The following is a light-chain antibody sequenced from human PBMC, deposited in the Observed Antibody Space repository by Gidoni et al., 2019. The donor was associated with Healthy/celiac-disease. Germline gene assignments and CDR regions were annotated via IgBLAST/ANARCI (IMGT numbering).Light chain of an antibody. CDR2: GVS. Sequence: DIVMTQTPLSLSVTPGQPASISCKASQSLLHSDAKTSLSWYLPKPGQSPQLLIYGVSNRFSGVPDRISGSGSGTDFTLKISRVEAEDVGVYYCMQTTQVPITFGQGTRLEIK. CDR1: QSLLHSDAKTS. J-gene: IGKJ5*01. V-gene: IGKV2D-29*02. CDR3: MQTTQVPIT.